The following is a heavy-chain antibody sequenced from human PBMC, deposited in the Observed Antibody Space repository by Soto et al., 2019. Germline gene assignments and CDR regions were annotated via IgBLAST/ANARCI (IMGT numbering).Heavy chain of an antibody. V-gene: IGHV4-4*07. CDR2: IYTSGST. J-gene: IGHJ4*02. D-gene: IGHD1-26*01. CDR3: ARETVAAIFDY. CDR1: GASISSYY. Sequence: ETLSLSGPVSGASISSYYWSWIRQPAGKGLEWIGRIYTSGSTNYNPSLKSRVTMSVDTSKNQFSLKLSSVTAADTAVYYCARETVAAIFDYWGQGTLVTVSS.